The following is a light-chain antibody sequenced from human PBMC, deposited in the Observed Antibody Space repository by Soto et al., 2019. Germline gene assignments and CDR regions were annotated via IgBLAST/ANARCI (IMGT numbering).Light chain of an antibody. V-gene: IGLV2-8*01. CDR2: EVS. CDR3: SSYGGYNNVI. J-gene: IGLJ2*01. CDR1: SSDVGGYNY. Sequence: QSALTQPPSASGSPGQSVTISCTGTSSDVGGYNYVSWYQQHPDKAPKLIIYEVSKRPSGVPDRFSGSKSGNTASLTVSGRQAEDEADYYCSSYGGYNNVIFGGGTKLTVL.